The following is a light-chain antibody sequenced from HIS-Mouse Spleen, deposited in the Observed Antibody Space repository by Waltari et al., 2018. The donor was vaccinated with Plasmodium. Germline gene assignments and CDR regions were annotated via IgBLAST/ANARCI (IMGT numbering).Light chain of an antibody. CDR2: EDG. V-gene: IGLV3-10*01. J-gene: IGLJ3*02. CDR3: YSTDSSGNHRV. CDR1: ALPKKY. Sequence: SYELTQPPSVSVSPGQTARITCSGDALPKKYAYWYQPKSGQAPVLVIYEDGKRPSGIPGRFTGSSSGKMATLTISGAQVEDEADYYGYSTDSSGNHRVFGGGTKLTVL.